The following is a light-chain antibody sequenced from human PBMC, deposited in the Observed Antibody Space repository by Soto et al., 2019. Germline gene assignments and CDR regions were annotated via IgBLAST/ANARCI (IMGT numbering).Light chain of an antibody. CDR2: EAS. J-gene: IGKJ4*01. Sequence: EIVLTQSPATLSLSPGERATLSCRTSQSVSSYLAWYQQKRGQAPRLLIYEASNRATGIPARFSGSGSGTDFTLTISSLEPEDFAIYYRQQRSNWPLTFGGGTKVEI. CDR1: QSVSSY. CDR3: QQRSNWPLT. V-gene: IGKV3-11*01.